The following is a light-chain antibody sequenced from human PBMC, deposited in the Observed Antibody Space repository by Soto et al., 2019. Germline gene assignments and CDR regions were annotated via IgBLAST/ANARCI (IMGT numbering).Light chain of an antibody. CDR2: LGS. CDR3: MQVLQTPLT. CDR1: QSLLYSNGYNY. J-gene: IGKJ4*01. V-gene: IGKV2-28*01. Sequence: DIVMTQSPLSLPVTPGEPASIPCRSNQSLLYSNGYNYVDWYLQKPGQPPQLLIFLGSSRASGVPDRFNGSGSGTDFTLRITTVEAEDVGVYYCMQVLQTPLTFGGGTKVDIK.